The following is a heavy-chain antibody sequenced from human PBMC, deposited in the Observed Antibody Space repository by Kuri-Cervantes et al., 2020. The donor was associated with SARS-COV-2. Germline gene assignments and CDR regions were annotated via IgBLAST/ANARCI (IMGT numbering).Heavy chain of an antibody. CDR1: GGSFSGYY. CDR2: INHSGST. D-gene: IGHD6-13*01. V-gene: IGHV4-34*01. CDR3: ARHPQQLVLYYGMDV. J-gene: IGHJ6*02. Sequence: LSCAVYGGSFSGYYWSWIRQPPGKGLEWIGEINHSGSTNYNPSLKSRVTISVDTSKNQFSLKLSSVTAADTAVYYCARHPQQLVLYYGMDVWGQGTTVTVSS.